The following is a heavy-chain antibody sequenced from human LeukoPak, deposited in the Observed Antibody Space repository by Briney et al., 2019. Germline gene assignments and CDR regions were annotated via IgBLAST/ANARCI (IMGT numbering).Heavy chain of an antibody. CDR2: IIPILGIA. V-gene: IGHV1-69*04. D-gene: IGHD5-18*01. CDR3: VSRAESGYSYDY. J-gene: IGHJ4*02. CDR1: GGTFSSYA. Sequence: ASVKVSCKASGGTFSSYAISWVRQAPGQGLEWMGRIIPILGIANYAQKFQGRVTITADKSTSTAYMELSSLRSEDTAVYYCVSRAESGYSYDYWGQGTLVTVSS.